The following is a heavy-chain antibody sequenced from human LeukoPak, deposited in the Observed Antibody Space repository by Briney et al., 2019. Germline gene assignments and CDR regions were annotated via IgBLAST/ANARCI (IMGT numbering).Heavy chain of an antibody. CDR1: GGSISSYY. V-gene: IGHV4-59*01. CDR3: ASGYCSSTSCYTGFDY. D-gene: IGHD2-2*02. Sequence: ETLSLTCTVSGGSISSYYWSWIRQPPGKGLEWIGYIYYSGSTNYNPSHKSRVTISVDTSKNQFSLKLTSVTAADTAVYYCASGYCSSTSCYTGFDYWGQGTLVTVSS. CDR2: IYYSGST. J-gene: IGHJ4*02.